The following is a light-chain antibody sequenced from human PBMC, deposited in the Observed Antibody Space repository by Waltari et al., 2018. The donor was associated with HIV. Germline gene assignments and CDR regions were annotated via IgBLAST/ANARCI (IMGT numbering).Light chain of an antibody. CDR2: DGS. V-gene: IGLV3-21*02. J-gene: IGLJ3*02. CDR1: HHGSKS. CDR3: HVWDSDTKHVL. Sequence: SYVLTQPPSVSVAPGHTATITCGAHHHGSKSVHWYQQNAGQSPVLVVYDGSVRPSGTPERISGSKFGNTATLTISGVEAGDEADYYCHVWDSDTKHVLFGGGTKLTVL.